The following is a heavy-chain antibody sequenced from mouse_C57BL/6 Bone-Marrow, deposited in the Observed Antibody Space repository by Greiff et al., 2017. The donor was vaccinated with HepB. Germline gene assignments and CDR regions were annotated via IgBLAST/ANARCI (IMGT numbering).Heavy chain of an antibody. Sequence: VQLQQSGAELARPGASVKLSCKASGYTFTSYGISWVKQRTGQGLEWIGEIYPRSGNTYYNEKFKGKATLTADKSSSTAYMELRSLTSEDSAVYFCARRTDYDYDGGFDYWGQGTTLTVSS. J-gene: IGHJ2*01. CDR3: ARRTDYDYDGGFDY. CDR2: IYPRSGNT. V-gene: IGHV1-81*01. CDR1: GYTFTSYG. D-gene: IGHD2-4*01.